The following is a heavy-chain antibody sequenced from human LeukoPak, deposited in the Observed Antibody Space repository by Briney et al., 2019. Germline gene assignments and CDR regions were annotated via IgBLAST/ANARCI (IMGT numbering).Heavy chain of an antibody. Sequence: HRASVKVSCKASGYTFTSHGITWVRQAPGQGLEWMGWISTYNVNTNYAQKLRGRVTMTTDTSTSTAYMELRSLRSDDTAVYYCARDQYYDSKGWFDPWGQGTLVTVSS. CDR3: ARDQYYDSKGWFDP. V-gene: IGHV1-18*04. CDR1: GYTFTSHG. D-gene: IGHD3-22*01. CDR2: ISTYNVNT. J-gene: IGHJ5*02.